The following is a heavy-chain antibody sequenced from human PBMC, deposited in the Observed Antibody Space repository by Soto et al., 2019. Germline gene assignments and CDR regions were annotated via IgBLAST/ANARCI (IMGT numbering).Heavy chain of an antibody. V-gene: IGHV3-21*01. Sequence: GGSLRLSCAASGFTFSSYSMNWVRQAPGKGLEWVSSISSSSSYIYYADSVKGRFTISRDNAKNSLYLQMNILRAEDTAVYYCARAGIAAAGTGNAFDIWGQGTMVTVSS. J-gene: IGHJ3*02. CDR2: ISSSSSYI. CDR3: ARAGIAAAGTGNAFDI. CDR1: GFTFSSYS. D-gene: IGHD6-13*01.